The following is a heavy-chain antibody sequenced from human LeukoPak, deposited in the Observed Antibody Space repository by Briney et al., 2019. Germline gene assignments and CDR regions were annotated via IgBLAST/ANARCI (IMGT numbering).Heavy chain of an antibody. CDR3: ARDPAQTYYYDP. CDR2: INPKNGGT. V-gene: IGHV1-2*02. Sequence: ASVKVSCKASGYTFTGYYLHWGRQAPGRGLEWMGWINPKNGGTKYAQKFQGRVTMTRDTSISTAYMELSRLTSDDTAVYSCARDPAQTYYYDPWGQGTLVTVSS. J-gene: IGHJ4*02. D-gene: IGHD3-22*01. CDR1: GYTFTGYY.